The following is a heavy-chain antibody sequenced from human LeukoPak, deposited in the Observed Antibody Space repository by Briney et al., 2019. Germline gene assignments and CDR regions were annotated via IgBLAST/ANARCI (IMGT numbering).Heavy chain of an antibody. CDR2: INAGNGNT. CDR3: ARELLRSDGFDF. Sequence: GASVKVSCKASGYTFISYAMHWVRQAPGQRLEWMGWINAGNGNTKYSQKFQGRVTITRDTSASTAYMELSSLRPEDTAVYYCARELLRSDGFDFWGLGTLVTVSS. D-gene: IGHD1-26*01. J-gene: IGHJ4*02. CDR1: GYTFISYA. V-gene: IGHV1-3*01.